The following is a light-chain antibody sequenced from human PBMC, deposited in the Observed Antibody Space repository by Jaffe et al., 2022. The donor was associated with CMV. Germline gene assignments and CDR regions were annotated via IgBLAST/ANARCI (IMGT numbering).Light chain of an antibody. J-gene: IGKJ2*01. V-gene: IGKV3-15*01. CDR1: QSITRG. CDR3: QQYNNWPPGV. Sequence: EVVMTQSPATLSVSPGEKVTLSCRASQSITRGLVWYQQKPARPPRLLIDDASTRATGVPARFSGGGSGTEFTLTISSLQSEDSAVYYCQQYNNWPPGVFGQGTKVEI. CDR2: DAS.